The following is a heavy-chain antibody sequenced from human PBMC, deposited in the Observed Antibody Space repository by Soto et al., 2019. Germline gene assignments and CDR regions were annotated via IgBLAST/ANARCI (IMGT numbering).Heavy chain of an antibody. J-gene: IGHJ4*02. V-gene: IGHV4-61*01. CDR3: ARGSLIAVALDY. D-gene: IGHD6-19*01. CDR2: IYYSGST. CDR1: GGSVSSGSYY. Sequence: SETLSLTCTVSGGSVSSGSYYWSWIRQPPGKGLEWIGYIYYSGSTNYNPSLKSRVTISVDTSKNQFSLKLSSVTAADTAVYYCARGSLIAVALDYWGQGTLVTVSS.